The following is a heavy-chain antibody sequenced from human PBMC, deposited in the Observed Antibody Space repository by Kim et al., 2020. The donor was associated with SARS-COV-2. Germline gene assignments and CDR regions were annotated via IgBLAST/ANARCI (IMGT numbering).Heavy chain of an antibody. CDR1: GFTVSSNY. J-gene: IGHJ3*02. V-gene: IGHV3-53*01. CDR3: ARVKAGAFDI. CDR2: IYSGGST. Sequence: GGSLRLSCAASGFTVSSNYMSWVRQVPGKGLKWVSVIYSGGSTYYADSVRGRFTISRDNSKNTLYLQMNSLRAEDTAVYYCARVKAGAFDIWGQGTMVTVSS. D-gene: IGHD6-13*01.